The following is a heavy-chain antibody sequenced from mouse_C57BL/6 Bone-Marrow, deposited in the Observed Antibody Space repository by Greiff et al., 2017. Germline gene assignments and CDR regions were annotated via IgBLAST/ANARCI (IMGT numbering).Heavy chain of an antibody. Sequence: EVQLLQSGPELVKPGDSVKISCKASGYSFTGYFMNWVMQRHGKSLEWIGRINPYNGDTFYNQQFKGQATLTVDKSSSTAHMELSSLTSEDSAVYYCARTATIVAKYIDVWGTGTTVTVSS. CDR3: ARTATIVAKYIDV. CDR1: GYSFTGYF. J-gene: IGHJ1*03. V-gene: IGHV1-20*01. D-gene: IGHD1-1*01. CDR2: INPYNGDT.